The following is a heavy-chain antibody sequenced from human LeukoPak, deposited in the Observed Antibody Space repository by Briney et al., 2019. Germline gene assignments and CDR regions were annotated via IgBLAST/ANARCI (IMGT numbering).Heavy chain of an antibody. D-gene: IGHD2-15*01. V-gene: IGHV4-59*01. CDR1: GGSISSYY. CDR3: ARGTSVVAAIGVDAFDI. Sequence: KSSETLSLTCTVSGGSISSYYWSWIRQPPGKGLEWIGYIYYSGSTNYNPSLRSRVTISVDTSKNQFSLKLSSVTAADTAVYYCARGTSVVAAIGVDAFDIWGQGTMVTVSS. J-gene: IGHJ3*02. CDR2: IYYSGST.